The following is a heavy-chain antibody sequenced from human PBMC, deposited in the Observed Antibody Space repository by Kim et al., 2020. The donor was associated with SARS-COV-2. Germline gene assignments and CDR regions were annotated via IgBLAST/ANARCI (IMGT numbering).Heavy chain of an antibody. CDR2: IKQDGSET. V-gene: IGHV3-7*01. CDR3: ARDSPYMPLDY. J-gene: IGHJ4*02. D-gene: IGHD2-2*01. Sequence: GGSLRLSCAASGFAFSSYWMSWVRQAPGKGLEWVANIKQDGSETYYVDSVKGRFTIFRDNAKNSLCLQMNSLRAEDTAVYYCARDSPYMPLDYWGQGTLVTVSS. CDR1: GFAFSSYW.